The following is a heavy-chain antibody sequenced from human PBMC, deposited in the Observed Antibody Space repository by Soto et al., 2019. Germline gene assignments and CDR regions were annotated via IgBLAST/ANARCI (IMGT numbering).Heavy chain of an antibody. CDR1: GLIVSSSY. V-gene: IGHV3-66*01. D-gene: IGHD4-4*01. J-gene: IGHJ4*02. CDR2: IYNDGST. CDR3: ARDSYTRY. Sequence: EVQLVESGGGLFQPGGSLRLSCAASGLIVSSSYMSWVRQAPGKGLEWVSIIYNDGSTYYADSVKGRFTISRDDSKNTLYLHILSLRAEDTAVYYCARDSYTRYWGQGTLVTVSS.